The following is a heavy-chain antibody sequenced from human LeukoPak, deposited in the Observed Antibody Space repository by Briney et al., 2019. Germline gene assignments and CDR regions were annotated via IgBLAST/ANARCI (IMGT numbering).Heavy chain of an antibody. Sequence: GGSLRLSCAASGFPFSSYWMSWVRQAPGKGLEWVANIKQDGSEKYYVDYVQGRFTISRDNAKNSLYLQMNSLRAEDTAVYYCARDDTHYGSSGSFYDAFDIWGQGTMVTVSS. D-gene: IGHD3-22*01. V-gene: IGHV3-7*01. CDR2: IKQDGSEK. J-gene: IGHJ3*02. CDR3: ARDDTHYGSSGSFYDAFDI. CDR1: GFPFSSYW.